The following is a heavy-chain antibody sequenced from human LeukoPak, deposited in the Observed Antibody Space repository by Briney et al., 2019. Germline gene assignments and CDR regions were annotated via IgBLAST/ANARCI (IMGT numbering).Heavy chain of an antibody. J-gene: IGHJ5*02. D-gene: IGHD3-10*01. CDR3: AYIWIFGSGKDWFDP. Sequence: SGPTLVNPTQTLTLTCTFSGFSLTRSGVGVGWIRQPPGKAPEWLALIYWNDDQYYRPSLTSRLTITKDTSRNQVVLTMTDMDTVDTGTYYCAYIWIFGSGKDWFDPWGQGTLVTVSS. V-gene: IGHV2-5*01. CDR1: GFSLTRSGVG. CDR2: IYWNDDQ.